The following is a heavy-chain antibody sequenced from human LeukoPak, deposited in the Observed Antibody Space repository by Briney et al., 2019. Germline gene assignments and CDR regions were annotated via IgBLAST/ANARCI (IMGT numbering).Heavy chain of an antibody. J-gene: IGHJ4*02. CDR3: ARDGGTTTGTTPVYYFDY. V-gene: IGHV1-69*04. CDR2: IIPILGIA. CDR1: GGTFSSYA. Sequence: SVKVSCKASGGTFSSYAISWVRQAPGQGLEWMGRIIPILGIANYAQKFQGRVTITADKSTSTAYMELSSLRSEDTAVYYCARDGGTTTGTTPVYYFDYWGQGTLVTVSS. D-gene: IGHD1-1*01.